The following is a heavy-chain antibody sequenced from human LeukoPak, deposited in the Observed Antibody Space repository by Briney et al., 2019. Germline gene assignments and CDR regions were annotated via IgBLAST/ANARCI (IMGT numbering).Heavy chain of an antibody. CDR3: AKDGTYSSSWYATYYYYMDV. CDR2: ISYDGSNK. J-gene: IGHJ6*03. D-gene: IGHD6-13*01. CDR1: GFTFSSYV. Sequence: GGSLRLSCAASGFTFSSYVMHWVRQAPGKGLEWVAVISYDGSNKYYADSVKGRFTISRDNSKNTLYLQMNSLRAEDTAVYYCAKDGTYSSSWYATYYYYMDVWGKGTTVTISS. V-gene: IGHV3-30*04.